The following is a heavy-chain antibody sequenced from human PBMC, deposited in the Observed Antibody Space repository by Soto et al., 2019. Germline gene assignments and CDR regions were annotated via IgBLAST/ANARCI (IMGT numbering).Heavy chain of an antibody. J-gene: IGHJ4*02. CDR2: IIPIFGPA. CDR3: ARPVTGARGYFNH. D-gene: IGHD6-19*01. Sequence: QLPLVQSGAEVKNPGSSVKVSCKASGGTFSSYAISWVRQAPGQGLEWMGGIIPIFGPANYAQKFQGRVSITADEATSTVHLDLSSLRSEDTAVYYCARPVTGARGYFNHWGQGTLVTVSP. V-gene: IGHV1-69*12. CDR1: GGTFSSYA.